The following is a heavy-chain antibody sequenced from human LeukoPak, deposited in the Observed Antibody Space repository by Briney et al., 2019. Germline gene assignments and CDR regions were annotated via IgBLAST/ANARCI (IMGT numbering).Heavy chain of an antibody. V-gene: IGHV3-23*01. CDR3: ARVDSSTSHFDY. J-gene: IGHJ4*02. Sequence: GGSLRLSCAASGFTFSNYAMTWVRQAPGRGLEWVSVVSGSGSGTYYADSVKGRFTISRDNSKNTLFLQMNSLRAEDTAVYYCARVDSSTSHFDYWGQGTLVTVSS. CDR1: GFTFSNYA. D-gene: IGHD3-22*01. CDR2: VSGSGSGT.